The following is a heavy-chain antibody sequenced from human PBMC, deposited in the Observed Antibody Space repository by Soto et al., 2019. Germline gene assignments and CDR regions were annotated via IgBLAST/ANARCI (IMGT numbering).Heavy chain of an antibody. CDR3: ARGGHIAVVTDSFDY. V-gene: IGHV1-46*02. D-gene: IGHD2-21*02. CDR2: IHPSGGGS. CDR1: GYTLNTYY. Sequence: QVQLVQSGAEVKKPGASVKVSCKPSGYTLNTYYLHWVRQAPGQGLEWMGIIHPSGGGSTYAQKFLGRVTXPWDSSXXTVFMELSSLRSADTAVYYCARGGHIAVVTDSFDYWGQGTLVTVSS. J-gene: IGHJ4*02.